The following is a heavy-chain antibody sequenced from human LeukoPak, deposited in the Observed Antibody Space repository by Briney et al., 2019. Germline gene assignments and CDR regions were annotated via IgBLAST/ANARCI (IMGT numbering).Heavy chain of an antibody. D-gene: IGHD5-12*01. CDR1: GFTFSNYW. J-gene: IGHJ4*02. CDR3: VRDGGVSGYDLLDY. Sequence: GESLRLSYAASGFTFSNYWMTWVRQAPGKGLEWVAHINQDGSEEHYMDSAKARFTISSDNAKNSLSLQMTSLRAEDTAVYYCVRDGGVSGYDLLDYWGQGTLVTVSS. V-gene: IGHV3-7*01. CDR2: INQDGSEE.